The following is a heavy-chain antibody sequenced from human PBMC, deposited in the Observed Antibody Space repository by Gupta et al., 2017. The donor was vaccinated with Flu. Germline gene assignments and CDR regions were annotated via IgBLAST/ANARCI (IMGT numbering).Heavy chain of an antibody. CDR3: ARAPGSNGDYPLYSDY. D-gene: IGHD4-17*01. J-gene: IGHJ4*02. CDR2: ISTSGNYI. V-gene: IGHV3-21*01. Sequence: EVQLVESGGGLVKPGGSLRPSCAASGFTFSGSTMNWVRQAPGKGLEWVSSISTSGNYIYYADSVKGRFTISRDNAKNSLYLQMNSLRVDDTAVFYCARAPGSNGDYPLYSDYWGQGTLVAVSP. CDR1: GFTFSGST.